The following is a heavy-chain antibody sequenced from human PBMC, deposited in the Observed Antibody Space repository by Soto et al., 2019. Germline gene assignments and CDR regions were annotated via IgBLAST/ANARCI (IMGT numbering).Heavy chain of an antibody. CDR1: GGPISSGGYS. V-gene: IGHV4-30-2*01. J-gene: IGHJ4*02. Sequence: SETLSLTCAVSGGPISSGGYSWSWIRQPPGKGLEWIGYTYHSGTTKYNPSLKSRVTISVDSSKNQFSLKLDSVTAADTAVYYWARLGGYYQAFDSWGQGTLVTVSS. CDR3: ARLGGYYQAFDS. CDR2: TYHSGTT. D-gene: IGHD3-22*01.